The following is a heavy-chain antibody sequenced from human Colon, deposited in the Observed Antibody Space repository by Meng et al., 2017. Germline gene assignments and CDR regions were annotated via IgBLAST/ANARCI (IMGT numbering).Heavy chain of an antibody. V-gene: IGHV4-61*08. CDR2: AST. CDR1: GGSVSRSGYQ. D-gene: IGHD1-26*01. CDR3: ARDHMGSLDY. J-gene: IGHJ4*02. Sequence: QVQLQESGPGRVWPSETLSLICTVSGGSVSRSGYQWGWIRQPPGMGQEWIGYASTNYNPSLKSRVTISLDTSRNQFSLSLSSVTAADTAVYYCARDHMGSLDYWGQGSLVTVSS.